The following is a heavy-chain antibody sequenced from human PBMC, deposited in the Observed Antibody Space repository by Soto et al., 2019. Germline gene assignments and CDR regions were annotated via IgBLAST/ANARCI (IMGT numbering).Heavy chain of an antibody. Sequence: HGESLKISCKGSGYSFTSYWISWVRQMPGKGLEWMGRIDPSDSYTNYSPSFQGHVTISADKSISTAYLQWSSLKASDTAMYYCARHDRYSYGQPYGMDVWGQGTTVTVSS. V-gene: IGHV5-10-1*01. CDR3: ARHDRYSYGQPYGMDV. CDR1: GYSFTSYW. CDR2: IDPSDSYT. D-gene: IGHD5-18*01. J-gene: IGHJ6*02.